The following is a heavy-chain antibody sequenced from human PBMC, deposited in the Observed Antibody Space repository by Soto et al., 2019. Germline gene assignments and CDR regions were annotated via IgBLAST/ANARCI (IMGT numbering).Heavy chain of an antibody. CDR1: GFTFSSYA. CDR3: ARDKSPYSSGWHNRHFDY. J-gene: IGHJ4*02. Sequence: QVQLVESGGGVVQPGRSLRLSCAASGFTFSSYAMHWVRQAPGKGLEWVAVISYDGSNKYYADSVKGRFTISRDNFKNTLHLQMNSLRAEDTAVYYCARDKSPYSSGWHNRHFDYWGQGTLVTVSS. CDR2: ISYDGSNK. V-gene: IGHV3-30-3*01. D-gene: IGHD6-19*01.